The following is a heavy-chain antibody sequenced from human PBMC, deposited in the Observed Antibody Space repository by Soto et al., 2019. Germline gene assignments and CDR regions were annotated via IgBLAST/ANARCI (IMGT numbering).Heavy chain of an antibody. CDR1: GGSFSGYY. V-gene: IGHV4-34*01. Sequence: PSETLSLTCAVYGGSFSGYYWSWIRQPPGKGLEWIGEINHSGSTNYNPSLKSRVTISVDTSKNQFSLKLSSVTAADTAVYYCARPNWNYGPAWFDPWGQGTLVT. J-gene: IGHJ5*02. D-gene: IGHD1-7*01. CDR3: ARPNWNYGPAWFDP. CDR2: INHSGST.